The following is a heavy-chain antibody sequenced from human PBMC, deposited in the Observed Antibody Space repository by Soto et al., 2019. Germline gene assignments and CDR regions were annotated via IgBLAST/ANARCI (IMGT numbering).Heavy chain of an antibody. Sequence: QVQLVASGGGVVQPGRSLRLSCAASGFIFSSYGMHWVRQAPGKGLEWVAVTSYDGSTKYYADSVKGRFTISRDNSENTLHLELNSLRPEDTAVYYWANDMSDCSNYPILDYWGRGTLVTVSS. V-gene: IGHV3-30*18. CDR1: GFIFSSYG. D-gene: IGHD4-4*01. CDR2: TSYDGSTK. J-gene: IGHJ4*02. CDR3: ANDMSDCSNYPILDY.